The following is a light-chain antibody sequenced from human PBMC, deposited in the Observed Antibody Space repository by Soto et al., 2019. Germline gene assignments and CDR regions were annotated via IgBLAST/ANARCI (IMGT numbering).Light chain of an antibody. Sequence: ESVLTQSPGTLTLSPGEGATLSSRASQSVSSTYLTWYQQKPGQAPRLLIYGASSRATGIPDRFSGSGSGTDFTLTISRLEPEDFAVYYCQQFGGSPSFGQGTKVDIK. J-gene: IGKJ1*01. CDR2: GAS. V-gene: IGKV3-20*01. CDR1: QSVSSTY. CDR3: QQFGGSPS.